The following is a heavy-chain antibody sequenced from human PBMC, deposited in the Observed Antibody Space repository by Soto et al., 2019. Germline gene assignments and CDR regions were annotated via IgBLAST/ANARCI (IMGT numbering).Heavy chain of an antibody. Sequence: GASVKVSCKASGYTFTSYAMHWVRQAPGQRLEWMGWINAGNGNTRYSQKFQGRVTITRDTAASTAYMELSSLRSEDTAVYYCAREGYSGPSDYWGQGTLVTVSS. CDR3: AREGYSGPSDY. CDR2: INAGNGNT. CDR1: GYTFTSYA. D-gene: IGHD5-12*01. V-gene: IGHV1-3*01. J-gene: IGHJ4*02.